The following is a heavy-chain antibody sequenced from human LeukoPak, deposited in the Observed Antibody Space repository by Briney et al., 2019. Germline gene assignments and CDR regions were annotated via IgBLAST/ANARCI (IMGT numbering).Heavy chain of an antibody. V-gene: IGHV4-31*03. D-gene: IGHD2-2*01. CDR1: GGSISSGGYY. CDR2: IYYSGST. Sequence: SQILSLTCTVSGGSISSGGYYWSWIRQHPGKGLEWIGYIYYSGSTYYNPSLKSRVTISVDTSKNQFSLKLSSVTAADTAVYYCAREVVPAAIRDLRWFDPWGQGTLVTVSS. J-gene: IGHJ5*02. CDR3: AREVVPAAIRDLRWFDP.